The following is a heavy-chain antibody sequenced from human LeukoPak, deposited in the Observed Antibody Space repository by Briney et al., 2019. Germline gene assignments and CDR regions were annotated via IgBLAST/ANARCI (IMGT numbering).Heavy chain of an antibody. CDR1: GGSISSSSYY. Sequence: SETLSLTCTVSGGSISSSSYYWGWIRQPPGRGLEWIGSIYYSGSTYYNPSFKSRVTISVDTSKNQFSLKLSSVTAADTAVYDCARDHMAVAGTGWDYWGQGTLVTVSS. V-gene: IGHV4-39*07. J-gene: IGHJ4*02. CDR2: IYYSGST. D-gene: IGHD6-19*01. CDR3: ARDHMAVAGTGWDY.